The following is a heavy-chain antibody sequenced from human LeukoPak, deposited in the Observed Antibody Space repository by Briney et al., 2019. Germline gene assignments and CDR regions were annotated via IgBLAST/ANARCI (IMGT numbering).Heavy chain of an antibody. CDR2: IWFDGSSQ. CDR3: ARKGYSGRYSHGMDV. CDR1: GFTFSSYG. V-gene: IGHV3-33*01. D-gene: IGHD1-26*01. J-gene: IGHJ6*02. Sequence: GGSLRLSCAASGFTFSSYGMYWVRQAPGKVLEWVALIWFDGSSQNYADSVKGRFTISRDNSKNTLFLQMNSLGAEDTAVYYCARKGYSGRYSHGMDVWGQGTTVTVSS.